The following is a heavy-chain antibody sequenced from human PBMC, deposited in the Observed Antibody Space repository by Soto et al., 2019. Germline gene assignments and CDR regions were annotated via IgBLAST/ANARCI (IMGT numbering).Heavy chain of an antibody. J-gene: IGHJ4*02. CDR3: AKGVRQWLVTSDFNY. Sequence: GGSLRLSCAASGFTFSSYGMHWVRQAPGKGLEWVAVISYDGSNKYYADSVKGRFTISRDSSKNTVSLEMTSLRAEDTAVYYCAKGVRQWLVTSDFNYWGQGALVTVSS. D-gene: IGHD6-19*01. V-gene: IGHV3-30*18. CDR1: GFTFSSYG. CDR2: ISYDGSNK.